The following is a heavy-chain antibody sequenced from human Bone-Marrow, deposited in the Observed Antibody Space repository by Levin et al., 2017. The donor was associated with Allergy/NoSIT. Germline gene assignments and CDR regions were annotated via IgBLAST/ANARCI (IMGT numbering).Heavy chain of an antibody. CDR1: GYSISSGYY. CDR3: AREGYCSSTSCPYGMDG. V-gene: IGHV4-38-2*02. J-gene: IGHJ6*02. D-gene: IGHD2-2*01. Sequence: SETLSLTCAVSGYSISSGYYWGWIRQPPGKGLEWIGSIYHSGSTYYNPSLKSRVTISVDTSKNQFSLKLSSVTAADTAVYYCAREGYCSSTSCPYGMDGWGQGTTVTVSS. CDR2: IYHSGST.